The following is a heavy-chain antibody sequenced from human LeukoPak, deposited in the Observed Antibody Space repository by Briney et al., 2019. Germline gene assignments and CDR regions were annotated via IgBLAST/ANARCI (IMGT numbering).Heavy chain of an antibody. CDR2: ISYDGSNK. Sequence: GGSLRLSCAASGFTFSSYAMHWVRQAPGKGLEWVAVISYDGSNKYYADSVKGRFTISRDNSKNTLYLQMNSLRAEDTAVYYCARDGGYDYGRVPDYWGQGTLVTVSS. CDR3: ARDGGYDYGRVPDY. V-gene: IGHV3-30-3*01. D-gene: IGHD5-12*01. CDR1: GFTFSSYA. J-gene: IGHJ4*02.